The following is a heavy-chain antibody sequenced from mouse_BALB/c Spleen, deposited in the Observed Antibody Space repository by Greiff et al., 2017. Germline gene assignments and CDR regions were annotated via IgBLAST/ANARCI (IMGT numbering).Heavy chain of an antibody. Sequence: VQLQQSGAELVKPGASVKLSCKASGYTFTSYYMYWVKQRPGQGLEWIGEINPSNGGTNFNEKFKSKATLTVDKSSSTAYMQLSSLTSEDSAVYYCTRGPMITTGFFDYWGQGTTLTVSS. V-gene: IGHV1S81*02. CDR2: INPSNGGT. J-gene: IGHJ2*01. CDR1: GYTFTSYY. CDR3: TRGPMITTGFFDY. D-gene: IGHD2-4*01.